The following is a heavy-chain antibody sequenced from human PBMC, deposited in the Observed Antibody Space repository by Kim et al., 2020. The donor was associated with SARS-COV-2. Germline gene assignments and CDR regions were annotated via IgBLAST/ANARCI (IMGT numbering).Heavy chain of an antibody. CDR2: IYYSGST. J-gene: IGHJ3*02. CDR3: ASFSQPAARGYAFDI. Sequence: SETLSLTCTVSGGSISSYYWSWIRQPPGKGLEWIGYIYYSGSTNYNPSLKSRVTISVDTSKNQFSLKLSSVTAADTAVYYCASFSQPAARGYAFDIWGQG. V-gene: IGHV4-59*01. CDR1: GGSISSYY. D-gene: IGHD2-2*01.